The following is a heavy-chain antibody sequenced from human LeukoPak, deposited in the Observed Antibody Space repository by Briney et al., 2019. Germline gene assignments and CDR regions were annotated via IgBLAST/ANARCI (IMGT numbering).Heavy chain of an antibody. J-gene: IGHJ3*02. D-gene: IGHD2-15*01. CDR1: GFTFNDYW. CDR3: ARGSSGDSAFDI. Sequence: GGSLRLSCVGPGFTFNDYWIHWGRQAPGKGLEWVSSISSSSSYIYYADSVKGRFTISRDNAKNSLYLQMNSLRAEDTAVYYCARGSSGDSAFDIWGQGTMVTVSS. CDR2: ISSSSSYI. V-gene: IGHV3-21*01.